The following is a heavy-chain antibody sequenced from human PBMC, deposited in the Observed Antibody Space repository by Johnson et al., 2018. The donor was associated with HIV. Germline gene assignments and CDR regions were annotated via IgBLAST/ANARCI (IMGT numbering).Heavy chain of an antibody. J-gene: IGHJ3*02. CDR3: ARSLIAAADAFDI. D-gene: IGHD6-13*01. CDR2: IYSGGST. Sequence: VQLVESGGGFVQPGGSLRLSCAASGFTVSSNYMSWVRQAPGKGLEWVSVIYSGGSTYYADSVKGRFTISRDNSKNTLYLQMNSLRAEDTAVYYCARSLIAAADAFDIWGQGTMVTVSS. CDR1: GFTVSSNY. V-gene: IGHV3-53*01.